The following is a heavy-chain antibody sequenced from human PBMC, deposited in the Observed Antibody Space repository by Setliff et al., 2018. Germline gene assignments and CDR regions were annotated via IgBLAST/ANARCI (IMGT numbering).Heavy chain of an antibody. CDR3: AKDSARGWYGALDS. D-gene: IGHD6-19*01. Sequence: GESLKLSCAASGFSFSSYGMHWVRQAPGKGLEWVAVIWFDGSYKKYADSVKGRFSISRDNPKNMVYLQMSSLRAEDTGVYYCAKDSARGWYGALDSWGQGAPVTVSS. V-gene: IGHV3-33*06. J-gene: IGHJ4*02. CDR1: GFSFSSYG. CDR2: IWFDGSYK.